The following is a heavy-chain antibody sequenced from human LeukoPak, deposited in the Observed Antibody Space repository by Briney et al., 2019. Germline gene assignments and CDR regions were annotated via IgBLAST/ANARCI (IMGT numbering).Heavy chain of an antibody. CDR3: ARIGWPSNGGWYFGY. V-gene: IGHV3-7*01. Sequence: GGSLRLSCAASGFTFVSHWMSWVRQAPGKGREWVATIQQDGTARSYVDSVKGRFTISRDNAKDSLYLQMDSLRADDTAVYYCARIGWPSNGGWYFGYWGQGTLVTVSS. CDR2: IQQDGTAR. D-gene: IGHD6-19*01. J-gene: IGHJ4*02. CDR1: GFTFVSHW.